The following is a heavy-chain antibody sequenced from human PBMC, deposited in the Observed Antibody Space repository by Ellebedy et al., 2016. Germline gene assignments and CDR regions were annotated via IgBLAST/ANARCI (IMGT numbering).Heavy chain of an antibody. J-gene: IGHJ4*02. V-gene: IGHV3-33*01. CDR2: IWYDGSNK. D-gene: IGHD2-2*01. CDR3: ARDRNTMLGPTFYFDY. Sequence: GESLKISCAASEFTFSTYGMHWVRQAPGKGLEWVSVIWYDGSNKYYVDFVKSRFTISRDNSKNTLYLQMNSLRAEDTAVYYCARDRNTMLGPTFYFDYWGQGTLVTVSS. CDR1: EFTFSTYG.